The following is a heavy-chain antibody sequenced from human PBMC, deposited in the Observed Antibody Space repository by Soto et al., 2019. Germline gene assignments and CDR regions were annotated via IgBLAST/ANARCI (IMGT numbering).Heavy chain of an antibody. V-gene: IGHV1-18*04. Sequence: QVQLVQSGAEVKKPGASVKVSCKASGYIFTSYGISWVRQAPGQGLEWMGWISAYNGNTNYAQKLQGRVTMTTDTSTSTAYMELRSLRSDDTAVYYCARDQDYYGSGNSAYDAFDIWGQGTMVTVSS. D-gene: IGHD3-10*01. CDR1: GYIFTSYG. CDR2: ISAYNGNT. J-gene: IGHJ3*02. CDR3: ARDQDYYGSGNSAYDAFDI.